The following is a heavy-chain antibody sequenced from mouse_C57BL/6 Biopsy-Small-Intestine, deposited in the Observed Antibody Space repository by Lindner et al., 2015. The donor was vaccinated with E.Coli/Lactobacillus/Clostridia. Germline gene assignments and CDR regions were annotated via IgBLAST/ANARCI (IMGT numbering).Heavy chain of an antibody. CDR3: ARTGPYYGSSYWYFDV. J-gene: IGHJ1*03. CDR2: FHPYNDDT. Sequence: VQLQESGAELVKPGASVKMSCKASGYTFTTYPIEWMKQNHGKSLEWIGNFHPYNDDTKYNEKFKGKATLTVEKSSSTVYLGLSRLTSDDSAVYYCARTGPYYGSSYWYFDVWGTGTTVTVSS. D-gene: IGHD1-1*01. CDR1: GYTFTTYP. V-gene: IGHV1-47*01.